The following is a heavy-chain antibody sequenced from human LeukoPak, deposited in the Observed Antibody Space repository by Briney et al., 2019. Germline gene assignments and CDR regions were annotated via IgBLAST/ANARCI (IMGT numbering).Heavy chain of an antibody. V-gene: IGHV5-51*01. CDR3: ARAGFGENGFDI. CDR1: GYIFTSYW. CDR2: IYPGDSDT. Sequence: GASLKISWKGSGYIFTSYWIGGGRQMPGKGLEGMGIIYPGDSDTRYSPSFQGQVTISADKSISTAYLQWSSLKASDTAMYYCARAGFGENGFDIWGQGTMVTVSS. D-gene: IGHD3-10*01. J-gene: IGHJ3*02.